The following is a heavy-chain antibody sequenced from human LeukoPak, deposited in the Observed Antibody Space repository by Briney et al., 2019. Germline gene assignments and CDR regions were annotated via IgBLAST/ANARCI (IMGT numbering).Heavy chain of an antibody. Sequence: PSETLSLTCTVSGGSISNYYGSWIRQPPGKGLEWIGYIYDSGYTNYNPSLKSRVTISVDTSKNQFSLRLTSVTAADTAVYYCARHGAGDTAMVKRVYGMDVWGQGTTVTVSS. J-gene: IGHJ6*02. CDR3: ARHGAGDTAMVKRVYGMDV. V-gene: IGHV4-59*08. D-gene: IGHD5-18*01. CDR2: IYDSGYT. CDR1: GGSISNYY.